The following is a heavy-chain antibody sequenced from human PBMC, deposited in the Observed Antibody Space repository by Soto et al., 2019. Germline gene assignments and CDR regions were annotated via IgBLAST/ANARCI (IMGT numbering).Heavy chain of an antibody. D-gene: IGHD1-26*01. CDR3: AKDGGRIDYYYYYYRDV. CDR2: ISGSGGST. V-gene: IGHV3-23*01. Sequence: PGGSLRLSCAASGFTFSSYAMSWVRQAPGKGLEWVSAISGSGGSTYYADSVKGRFTISRDNSKNTLYLQMNSLRAEDTAVYYCAKDGGRIDYYYYYYRDVWGKGTTVTVPS. J-gene: IGHJ6*03. CDR1: GFTFSSYA.